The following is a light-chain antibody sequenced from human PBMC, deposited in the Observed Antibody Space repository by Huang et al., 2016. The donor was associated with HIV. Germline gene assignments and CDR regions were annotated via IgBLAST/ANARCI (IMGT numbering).Light chain of an antibody. CDR3: QQYHSYSWT. Sequence: DIQMTQSPSTLSASVGDRATITCRASQSSSYWLAWYQQKPGKAPNLLIYKSSSLQSGVPSRFSGGGFETEFSLTISSLQPDDFASYYCQQYHSYSWTFGQGTKVEIK. J-gene: IGKJ1*01. CDR2: KSS. CDR1: QSSSYW. V-gene: IGKV1-5*03.